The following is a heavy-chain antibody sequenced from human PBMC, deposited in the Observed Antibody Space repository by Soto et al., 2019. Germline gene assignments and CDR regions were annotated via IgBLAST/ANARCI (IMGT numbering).Heavy chain of an antibody. J-gene: IGHJ4*02. CDR3: ACLRGYRGSPIDY. CDR2: ISYSGNT. D-gene: IGHD2-15*01. V-gene: IGHV4-59*01. Sequence: SETLSLTCSVPGDSRRTSYWSWIRRSEGKGLEGIGYISYSGNTNYDPSLKSRVTISIDTSKSEFSLKVTSVTAANTAVYYCACLRGYRGSPIDYWGQGAQVTVSP. CDR1: GDSRRTSY.